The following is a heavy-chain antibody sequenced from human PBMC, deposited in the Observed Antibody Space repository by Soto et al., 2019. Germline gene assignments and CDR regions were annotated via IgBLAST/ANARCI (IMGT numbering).Heavy chain of an antibody. Sequence: SETLSLTCTVSNGSISGDSYFWGWIRQPPGRGLEWLGNMFYRRSTYYNPSLKDRVSVTLDASKNQFSLTLSSMTVADTAVYYCARHVREFSGLGSYDFFDYWGQGILVTVSS. CDR2: MFYRRST. V-gene: IGHV4-39*01. CDR1: NGSISGDSYF. J-gene: IGHJ4*02. CDR3: ARHVREFSGLGSYDFFDY. D-gene: IGHD3-16*01.